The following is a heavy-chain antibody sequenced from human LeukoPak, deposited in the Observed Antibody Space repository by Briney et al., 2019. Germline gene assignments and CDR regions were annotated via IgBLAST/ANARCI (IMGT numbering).Heavy chain of an antibody. CDR2: ISGSGGST. J-gene: IGHJ4*02. D-gene: IGHD3-22*01. Sequence: PGGSLRLSCAASGFTFSSYDIHWVRQAPGKGLEWVSAISGSGGSTYYADSVKGRFTISRDNSKNTLYLQMNSLRAEDTAVYYCAKDPYDYYDSSGYYYEPYFDYWGQGTLVTVSS. CDR3: AKDPYDYYDSSGYYYEPYFDY. CDR1: GFTFSSYD. V-gene: IGHV3-23*01.